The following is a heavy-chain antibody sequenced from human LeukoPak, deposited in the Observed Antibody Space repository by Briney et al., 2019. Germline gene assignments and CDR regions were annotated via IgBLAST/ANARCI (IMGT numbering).Heavy chain of an antibody. Sequence: QPGGSLRLSCAASGFTFSNYWMAWVSQAPGKGPEWVANIKQDGSEKYYVDSVKGRFTISRDNAKNSLYLQMNSLRAEDTAVYYCARVSRDFYSNYYYYYGMDVWGQGTKVTVSS. V-gene: IGHV3-7*01. J-gene: IGHJ6*02. D-gene: IGHD4-11*01. CDR1: GFTFSNYW. CDR2: IKQDGSEK. CDR3: ARVSRDFYSNYYYYYGMDV.